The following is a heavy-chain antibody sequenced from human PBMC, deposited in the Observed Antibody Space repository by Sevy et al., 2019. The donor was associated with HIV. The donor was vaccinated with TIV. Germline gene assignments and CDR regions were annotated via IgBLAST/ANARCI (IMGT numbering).Heavy chain of an antibody. Sequence: SETLSLTCNVSGGSISSSRHYWGWIRQSPGKSLEWIGSRFYSGGAYYNPSLQSRVTMSVDTSKNQFSLNVNSVTAADTAVYYCARHPLGNWFDLWVQGILVTVSS. V-gene: IGHV4-39*01. CDR3: ARHPLGNWFDL. CDR1: GGSISSSRHY. CDR2: RFYSGGA. D-gene: IGHD3-16*01. J-gene: IGHJ5*02.